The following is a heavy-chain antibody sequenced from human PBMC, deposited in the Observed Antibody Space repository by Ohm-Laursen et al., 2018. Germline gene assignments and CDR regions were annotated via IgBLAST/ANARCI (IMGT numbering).Heavy chain of an antibody. CDR2: MYATGSS. Sequence: SDTLSLTWTVSGDSINNYYWSWIRQPAGKGLEWIGRMYATGSSNYNPSLNSRVTMSVDTSRNQFSLKLTSVTAADTAVYYCARAYDYGDYVDYWGQGTLVTVSS. D-gene: IGHD4-17*01. V-gene: IGHV4-4*07. CDR1: GDSINNYY. CDR3: ARAYDYGDYVDY. J-gene: IGHJ4*02.